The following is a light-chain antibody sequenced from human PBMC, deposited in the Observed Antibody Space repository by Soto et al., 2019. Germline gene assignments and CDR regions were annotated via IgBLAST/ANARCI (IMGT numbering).Light chain of an antibody. CDR3: QQYSYSPIT. CDR2: AAS. V-gene: IGKV3-20*01. J-gene: IGKJ5*01. CDR1: YRVISRS. Sequence: DIVMTQSPHTLSVSLVERASLSGSVSYRVISRSLAWYKQQPGQAPRLLIYAASSRATGSPDRFSGGGSGTDFTLTISRLEPGDFAVYYCQQYSYSPITFGQGTRLDIK.